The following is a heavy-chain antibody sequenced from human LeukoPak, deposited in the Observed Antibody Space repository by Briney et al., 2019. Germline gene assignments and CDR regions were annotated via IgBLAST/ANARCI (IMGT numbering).Heavy chain of an antibody. CDR2: INHSGST. D-gene: IGHD6-19*01. V-gene: IGHV4-38-2*02. CDR3: ARGQGRQWLPRGQQKRPSWVDY. Sequence: TSETLSLTCSVSGYSISSGYFWGWIRQPPGKGLEWIGEINHSGSTNYNPSLKSRVTISVDTSKNQFSLKLSSVTAADTAAYYCARGQGRQWLPRGQQKRPSWVDYWGQGTLVTVSS. J-gene: IGHJ4*02. CDR1: GYSISSGYF.